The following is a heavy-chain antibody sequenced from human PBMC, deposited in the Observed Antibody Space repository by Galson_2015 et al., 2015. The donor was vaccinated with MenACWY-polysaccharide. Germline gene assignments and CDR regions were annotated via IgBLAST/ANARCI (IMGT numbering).Heavy chain of an antibody. D-gene: IGHD6-13*01. Sequence: SLRLSCAASGFTFSSYAMSWVRQAPGKGLEWVPAIRGSGGSTYYADSVKGRFTISRDNTKNTLYLQMNSLRAEDTAVYYCAKDLESSSYFLFVGGFDHWGQGTLVTVSS. CDR3: AKDLESSSYFLFVGGFDH. CDR1: GFTFSSYA. V-gene: IGHV3-23*01. CDR2: IRGSGGST. J-gene: IGHJ5*02.